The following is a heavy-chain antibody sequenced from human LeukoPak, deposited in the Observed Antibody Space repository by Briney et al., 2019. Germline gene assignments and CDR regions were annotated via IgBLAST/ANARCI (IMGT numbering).Heavy chain of an antibody. Sequence: GGSLRLSCTVSGFTVGNNYTSWVRQAPGEGLEWVALMYSRGSSHYADSVRGRFTISRDSSKNTVYLQMNSLTAEDAAVYYCARGQIVGVQGDFWGQGTLVTVSS. J-gene: IGHJ4*02. CDR2: MYSRGSS. CDR1: GFTVGNNY. D-gene: IGHD1-26*01. CDR3: ARGQIVGVQGDF. V-gene: IGHV3-66*02.